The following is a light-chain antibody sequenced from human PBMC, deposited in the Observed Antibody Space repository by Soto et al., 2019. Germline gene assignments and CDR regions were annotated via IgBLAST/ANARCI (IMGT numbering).Light chain of an antibody. J-gene: IGLJ1*01. Sequence: QSALTQPASVSGSPGQSITISCTGTSSDIGHYDYVSWYQQHPDKAPKLMIYHVTYRPSGVSNRYSGSKSGNSASLTISGLQADDEADYYCCSLTTSHTYVFGSGTKVTVL. CDR1: SSDIGHYDY. V-gene: IGLV2-14*03. CDR3: CSLTTSHTYV. CDR2: HVT.